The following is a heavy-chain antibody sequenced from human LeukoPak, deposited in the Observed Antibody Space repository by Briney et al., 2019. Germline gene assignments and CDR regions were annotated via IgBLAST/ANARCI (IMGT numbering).Heavy chain of an antibody. J-gene: IGHJ4*02. CDR1: GGTFSSYA. D-gene: IGHD5-18*01. V-gene: IGHV1-69*06. Sequence: EASVKVSCKASGGTFSSYAISWVRQAPGQGLEWMGGIIPIFGTANYAQKFQGRVTITADKSTSTAYMELSSLRSEDMAVYYCARAVVDTAGFDYWGQGTLVTVSS. CDR3: ARAVVDTAGFDY. CDR2: IIPIFGTA.